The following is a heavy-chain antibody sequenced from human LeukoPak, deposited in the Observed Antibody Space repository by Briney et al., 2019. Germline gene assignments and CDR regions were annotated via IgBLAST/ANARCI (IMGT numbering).Heavy chain of an antibody. D-gene: IGHD2-15*01. J-gene: IGHJ3*02. V-gene: IGHV1-46*01. CDR1: GYTFTTYY. Sequence: ASVKVSCKASGYTFTTYYIHWVRQAPGQGLEWMGIINPSGGGTAYAQKFQGRVTMTRDTSTSTVYMEMSSLRSEDTAVYYCARFRSGGTCYSCRFDIWGQGTMVTVCS. CDR3: ARFRSGGTCYSCRFDI. CDR2: INPSGGGT.